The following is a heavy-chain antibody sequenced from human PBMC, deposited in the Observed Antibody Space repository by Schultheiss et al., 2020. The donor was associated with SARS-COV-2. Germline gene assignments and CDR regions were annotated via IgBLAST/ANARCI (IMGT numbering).Heavy chain of an antibody. J-gene: IGHJ4*02. D-gene: IGHD4-17*01. CDR2: IYYSGST. CDR1: GGSISSYY. Sequence: SQTLSLTCTVSGGSISSYYWSWIHQHPGKGLEWIGYIYYSGSTYYNPSLKSRVTISVDTSKNQFSLKLSSVTAADTAVYYCARDYYGRQIDYWGQGTLVTVSS. V-gene: IGHV4-31*03. CDR3: ARDYYGRQIDY.